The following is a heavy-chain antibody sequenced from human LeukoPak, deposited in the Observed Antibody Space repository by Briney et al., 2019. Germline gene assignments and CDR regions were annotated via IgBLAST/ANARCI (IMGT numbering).Heavy chain of an antibody. D-gene: IGHD6-13*01. CDR3: ARVGAAAGNTFRY. J-gene: IGHJ4*02. CDR1: GGTFSSYA. V-gene: IGHV1-69*13. Sequence: ASVNVSCKASGGTFSSYAISWVRQAPGQGLEWMGGIIPIFGTANNDHTFQGRVTITAAESTSTTYLELSSLRSEDTAVYYCARVGAAAGNTFRYWGQGTLVTVSS. CDR2: IIPIFGTA.